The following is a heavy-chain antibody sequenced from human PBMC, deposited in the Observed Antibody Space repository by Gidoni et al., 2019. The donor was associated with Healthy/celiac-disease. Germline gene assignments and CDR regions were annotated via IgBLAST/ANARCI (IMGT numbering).Heavy chain of an antibody. CDR2: MNPNSGNT. D-gene: IGHD3-3*01. V-gene: IGHV1-8*01. CDR3: ARSRDYDFWSGYFSYYYGMDV. Sequence: QVQLVQSGAEVKKPGASVKVSCKASGYTFTSYDINWGRQATGQGLEWMGWMNPNSGNTGYAQKFQGRVTMTRNTSISTAYMELSSLRSEDTAVYYCARSRDYDFWSGYFSYYYGMDVWGQGTTVTVSS. CDR1: GYTFTSYD. J-gene: IGHJ6*02.